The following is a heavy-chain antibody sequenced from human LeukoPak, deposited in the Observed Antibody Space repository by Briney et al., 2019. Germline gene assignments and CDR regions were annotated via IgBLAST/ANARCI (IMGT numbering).Heavy chain of an antibody. CDR2: IQYDGSKK. V-gene: IGHV3-30*02. CDR1: GFTFSSYG. D-gene: IGHD1-26*01. J-gene: IGHJ3*02. CDR3: AKLSGNDAFDI. Sequence: PGGSLRLSCAASGFTFSSYGMHWVRQAPGKRLEWVAFIQYDGSKKYYADSVKGRFTISRDNSKNTFYLQMNSLRAEDTSVYYCAKLSGNDAFDIWGQGTMVTVSS.